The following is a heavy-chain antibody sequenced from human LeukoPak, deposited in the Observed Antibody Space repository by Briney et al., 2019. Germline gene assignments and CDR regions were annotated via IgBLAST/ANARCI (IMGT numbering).Heavy chain of an antibody. CDR3: ARRRFDDYDSSGYYPDDAFDI. D-gene: IGHD3-22*01. CDR2: IYYSGST. CDR1: GGSISSSSYY. V-gene: IGHV4-39*01. Sequence: SETLSLTCTVSGGSISSSSYYWGCIRQPPGKGLECIGSIYYSGSTYYNPSLKSRVTISVDTSKNQFSLKLSSVTAADTAVYYCARRRFDDYDSSGYYPDDAFDIWGRGTMVTVSS. J-gene: IGHJ3*02.